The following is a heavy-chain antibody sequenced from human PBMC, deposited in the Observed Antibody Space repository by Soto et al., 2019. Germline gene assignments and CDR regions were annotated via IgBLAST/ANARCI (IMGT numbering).Heavy chain of an antibody. V-gene: IGHV3-30*18. CDR3: AKDHLETTVTTPSY. Sequence: QVQLVESGGGVVQPGRSLRLSCAASGFTFSRYGMHWVRQAPGKGLEWVAVISYDGNNKYYADSVKGRFTISRDNFKNTLYLQMDSLRAEDTGRYYCAKDHLETTVTTPSYWGPGTLVTVSS. CDR2: ISYDGNNK. J-gene: IGHJ4*02. CDR1: GFTFSRYG. D-gene: IGHD4-17*01.